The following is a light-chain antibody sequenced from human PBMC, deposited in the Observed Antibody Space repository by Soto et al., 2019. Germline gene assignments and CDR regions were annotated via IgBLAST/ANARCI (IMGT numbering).Light chain of an antibody. V-gene: IGKV3-20*01. CDR1: QSVSRNY. Sequence: EIVLTQSPGTLSLSPGERATLSCKASQSVSRNYLAWYQQRPGQAPRLLIHGVSNRATGVPERFSGSGSGTDFTLTISGLGPEDFAVYYCQQSVSSPFTFGPGTRIDI. CDR2: GVS. CDR3: QQSVSSPFT. J-gene: IGKJ3*01.